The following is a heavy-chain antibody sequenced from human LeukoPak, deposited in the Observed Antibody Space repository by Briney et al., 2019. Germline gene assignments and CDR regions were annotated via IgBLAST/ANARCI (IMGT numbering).Heavy chain of an antibody. CDR3: AKRDGHKPRDYYFDY. J-gene: IGHJ4*02. V-gene: IGHV3-23*01. CDR1: GFTFSSNA. D-gene: IGHD5-24*01. Sequence: PGRSLRLSCAASGFTFSSNAMSWVREAPGKGPEWVSGIGASGGGTYYADSVKGRFTISRDISKNTLYLQMNSLRADDTALYYCAKRDGHKPRDYYFDYWGQGTLVTVSS. CDR2: IGASGGGT.